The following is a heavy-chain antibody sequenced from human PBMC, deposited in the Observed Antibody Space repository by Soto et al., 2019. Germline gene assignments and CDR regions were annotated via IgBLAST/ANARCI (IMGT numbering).Heavy chain of an antibody. V-gene: IGHV3-30*03. CDR1: GFAFSGYG. CDR3: AADRIPVRLPFDY. J-gene: IGHJ4*02. D-gene: IGHD6-6*01. CDR2: ISNDGVNK. Sequence: QLQVVESGGGVVQPGRSLRLSCAASGFAFSGYGMHWVRQAPGKGLEWVAGISNDGVNKFYADYAKGRFSISRDNSRNTVYLQMDSLRIEDTAMYYCAADRIPVRLPFDYWGQGTLVTVSS.